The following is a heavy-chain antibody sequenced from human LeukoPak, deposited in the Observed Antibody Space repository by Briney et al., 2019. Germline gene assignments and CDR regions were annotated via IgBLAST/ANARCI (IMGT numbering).Heavy chain of an antibody. CDR2: INPNSGGT. V-gene: IGHV1-2*02. D-gene: IGHD2-15*01. J-gene: IGHJ3*02. CDR3: ARYQSDIVVVVAATQDAFDI. Sequence: ASVKVSCKASGYTFTGYYMHWVRQAPGQGLEWMGWINPNSGGTNYAQKFQGRVTMTRDTSISTAYMELSRLRSDDTAVYYCARYQSDIVVVVAATQDAFDIWGQGTMVTVSS. CDR1: GYTFTGYY.